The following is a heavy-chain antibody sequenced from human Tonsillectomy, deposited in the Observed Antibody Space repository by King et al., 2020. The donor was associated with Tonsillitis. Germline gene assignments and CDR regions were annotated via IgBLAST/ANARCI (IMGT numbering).Heavy chain of an antibody. CDR3: ARGNYIFDSSSAYTHFDF. V-gene: IGHV4-31*03. D-gene: IGHD3-22*01. Sequence: VQLQESGPGLVKPSQTLSLTCTVSGGSVSFDYYWTWIRHYPGQGLEWIGHIDYSGITYYNPSLKGRISISMDTSKNQFSLSLSSVTAADTAVYYCARGNYIFDSSSAYTHFDFWGQGTLVTVSS. J-gene: IGHJ4*02. CDR2: IDYSGIT. CDR1: GGSVSFDYY.